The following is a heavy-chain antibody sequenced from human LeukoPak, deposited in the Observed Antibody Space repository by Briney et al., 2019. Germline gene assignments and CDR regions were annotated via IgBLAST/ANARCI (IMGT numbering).Heavy chain of an antibody. J-gene: IGHJ4*02. CDR3: ARGRETYYDFWSGYPSGDY. V-gene: IGHV1-46*01. Sequence: GASVKVSCKASGYTFTSYYMHWVRQAPGQGLEWMGIINPSGGSTTYAQKFQGRVTMTRDTSTSTAYMELSSLRSEDTAVYYCARGRETYYDFWSGYPSGDYWGQGTLVTVSS. CDR2: INPSGGST. D-gene: IGHD3-3*01. CDR1: GYTFTSYY.